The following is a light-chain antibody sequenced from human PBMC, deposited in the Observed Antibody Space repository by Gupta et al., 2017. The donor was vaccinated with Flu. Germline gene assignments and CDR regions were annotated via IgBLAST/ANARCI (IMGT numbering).Light chain of an antibody. Sequence: DIQMTQSPSTLSASIGDRVTITCRASQSINNWLAWYQQKPGKAPKLLIYKASTLESGVPSRVSGSGSGTEFTLTISSLQADDVATYYCQQYKSYSPTSTFGQGTKVEIK. J-gene: IGKJ1*01. CDR2: KAS. V-gene: IGKV1-5*03. CDR3: QQYKSYSPTST. CDR1: QSINNW.